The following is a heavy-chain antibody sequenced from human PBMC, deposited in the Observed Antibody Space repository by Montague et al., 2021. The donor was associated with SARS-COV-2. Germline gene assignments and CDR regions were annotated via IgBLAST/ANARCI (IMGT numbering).Heavy chain of an antibody. Sequence: SLRLSCAASGFTFSDYAMHWVRQAPGPGLEWVAGVGWSSGIFYYADSVRGRFTISRDNAKNALYLQMNRLKAEDTALYYCAKGAWCRDWYYMDVWGQGTTVTVSS. CDR2: VGWSSGIF. V-gene: IGHV3-9*01. D-gene: IGHD1-7*01. CDR1: GFTFSDYA. J-gene: IGHJ6*02. CDR3: AKGAWCRDWYYMDV.